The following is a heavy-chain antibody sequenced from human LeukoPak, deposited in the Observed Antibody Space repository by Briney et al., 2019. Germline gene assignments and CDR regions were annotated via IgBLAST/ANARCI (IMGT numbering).Heavy chain of an antibody. V-gene: IGHV1-69*05. D-gene: IGHD3-3*01. J-gene: IGHJ6*03. CDR1: GGTFSSYA. Sequence: SVKVSCKASGGTFSSYAISWVRQAPGQGLEWIGGIIPIFGTANYAQKFQGRVTITTDESTSTAYMELSSLRSEDTAVYYCARGAVFGVVIKNYYYYMDVWGKGTTVTVSS. CDR3: ARGAVFGVVIKNYYYYMDV. CDR2: IIPIFGTA.